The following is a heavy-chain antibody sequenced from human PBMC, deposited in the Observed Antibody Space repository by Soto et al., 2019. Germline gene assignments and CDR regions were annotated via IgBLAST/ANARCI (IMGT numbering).Heavy chain of an antibody. CDR1: GFTFSSYA. D-gene: IGHD3-3*01. Sequence: QVQLVESGGGVVQPGRSLRLSCAASGFTFSSYAMHWVRQAPGKGLEWVAVISYDGSNKYYADSVKGRFTISRDNSKNTLYRQMNTLRAEDPAVYYWARLPYSDFWSGYNFDYWGQGTLVTVPS. CDR2: ISYDGSNK. V-gene: IGHV3-30-3*01. J-gene: IGHJ4*02. CDR3: ARLPYSDFWSGYNFDY.